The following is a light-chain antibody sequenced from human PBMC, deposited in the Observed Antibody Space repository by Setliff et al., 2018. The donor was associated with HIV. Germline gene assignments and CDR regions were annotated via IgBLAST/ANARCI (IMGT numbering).Light chain of an antibody. Sequence: QSVLTQPASVSGSPGQSITISCTGTSSDVGGYNYVSWFQQYPGKAPKLMIYEVSNRPSGVSNRFSGSKSGNTASLTISGLQAEDEADYYCSSYTYISTPVFGSGTKVTVL. V-gene: IGLV2-14*01. CDR1: SSDVGGYNY. CDR3: SSYTYISTPV. CDR2: EVS. J-gene: IGLJ1*01.